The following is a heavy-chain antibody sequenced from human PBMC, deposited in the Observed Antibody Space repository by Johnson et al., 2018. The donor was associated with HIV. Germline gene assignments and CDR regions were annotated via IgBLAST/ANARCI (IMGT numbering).Heavy chain of an antibody. J-gene: IGHJ3*02. D-gene: IGHD3-3*01. CDR1: GFIFSDSW. V-gene: IGHV3-15*01. CDR2: ILSKTHGGSA. Sequence: EMQLVESGGGLVKPGGSLRLSCAASGFIFSDSWMHWVRQAPGKGLEWVGRILSKTHGGSADYAAPVKGRFTISRADSKNTLYLQMNSLRAEDTAVYYCAKYPRFTIFGSDAFDIWGQGTMVTVSS. CDR3: AKYPRFTIFGSDAFDI.